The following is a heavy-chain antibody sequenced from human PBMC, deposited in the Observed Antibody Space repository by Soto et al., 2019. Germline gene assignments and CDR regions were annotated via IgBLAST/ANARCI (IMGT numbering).Heavy chain of an antibody. CDR1: GYSFTSYW. Sequence: GESLKISCKGSGYSFTSYWISWVRQMPGKGLEWMGRIDPSDSYTNYSPSFQGHVTISADKSISTAYLHMDSLRAEDTAVYYCAKDRNYPRDQFHYWGQGTLVTVSS. CDR3: AKDRNYPRDQFHY. V-gene: IGHV5-10-1*01. J-gene: IGHJ4*02. CDR2: IDPSDSYT. D-gene: IGHD1-7*01.